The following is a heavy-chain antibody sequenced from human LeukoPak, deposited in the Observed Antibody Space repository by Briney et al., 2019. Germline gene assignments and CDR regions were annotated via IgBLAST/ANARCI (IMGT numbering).Heavy chain of an antibody. J-gene: IGHJ3*01. CDR2: LVAKNGGT. CDR1: ESIFTNLL. Sequence: ASVKVPCKASESIFTNLLIHWVRQAPGQGLEWMGWLVAKNGGTHYAQNFHGRVTMTRDTSIRTAYMELSGLRSDDTAVYYCAREGVDFDSWGQGTMVTVSS. V-gene: IGHV1-2*02. CDR3: AREGVDFDS.